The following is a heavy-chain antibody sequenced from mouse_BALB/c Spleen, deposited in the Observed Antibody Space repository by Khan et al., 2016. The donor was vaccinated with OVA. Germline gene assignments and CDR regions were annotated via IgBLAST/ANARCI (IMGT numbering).Heavy chain of an antibody. CDR2: IYPGTGST. J-gene: IGHJ4*01. Sequence: QVQLKESGAELVRPGASVKLSCKTSGYIFTSYWIHWVKQRSGQGLEWIARIYPGTGSTSYNEKFKGKAPLPADKSSSIAYMELSSLKSEDSAVYFCARGGYDNHARDYWGQGTSVTGSS. V-gene: IGHV1-76*01. CDR3: ARGGYDNHARDY. CDR1: GYIFTSYW. D-gene: IGHD2-10*02.